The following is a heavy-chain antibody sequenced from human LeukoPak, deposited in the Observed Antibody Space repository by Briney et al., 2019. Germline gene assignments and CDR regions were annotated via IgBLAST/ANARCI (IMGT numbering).Heavy chain of an antibody. CDR1: GFTFRSYW. CDR2: IDEDGSEK. D-gene: IGHD7-27*01. CDR3: ARAGDRGAVDY. J-gene: IGHJ4*02. V-gene: IGHV3-7*01. Sequence: PGGSLRLSCAASGFTFRSYWMSWVRQVPGKGLEWVANIDEDGSEKYYVDSARGRFTISRDNVKNSMYLQMNSLTADDTAVYYCARAGDRGAVDYWGQGTLVTVSS.